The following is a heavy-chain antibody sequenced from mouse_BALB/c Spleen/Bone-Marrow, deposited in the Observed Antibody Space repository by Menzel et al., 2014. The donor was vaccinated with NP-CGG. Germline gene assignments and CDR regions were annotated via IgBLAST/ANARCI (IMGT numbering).Heavy chain of an antibody. CDR1: GYAFSSYW. CDR3: AKGKDGGSPYFDV. D-gene: IGHD2-3*01. Sequence: VHLVESGAELVRPGSSVKISCKASGYAFSSYWMNWVKQRPGQGLEWIGQIYPGDDDTNFNGKFKGKATLTADKSSSTVYMQLCSLTSEDSAVYFCAKGKDGGSPYFDVWGAGTTVTVSS. J-gene: IGHJ1*01. V-gene: IGHV1-80*01. CDR2: IYPGDDDT.